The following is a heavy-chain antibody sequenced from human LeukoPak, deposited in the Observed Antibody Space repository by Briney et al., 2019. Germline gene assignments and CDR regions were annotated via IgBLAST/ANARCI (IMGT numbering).Heavy chain of an antibody. V-gene: IGHV3-23*01. D-gene: IGHD5-24*01. CDR3: GGDGYNQRAFDI. CDR1: EFTFNNYA. CDR2: ISGSGGNT. J-gene: IGHJ3*02. Sequence: PGGSLRLSCVASEFTFNNYAMAWVRQGPGKGLEWVSSISGSGGNTYYADSVKGRFTISRDNSKNTLYLQMNSLRAEDTAVYYCGGDGYNQRAFDIWGQGTMVTVSS.